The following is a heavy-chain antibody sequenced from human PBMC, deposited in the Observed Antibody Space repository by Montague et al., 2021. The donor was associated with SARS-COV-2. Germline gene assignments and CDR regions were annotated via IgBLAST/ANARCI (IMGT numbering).Heavy chain of an antibody. V-gene: IGHV4-4*07. CDR3: VRDGGNWYYFDY. CDR2: IYASGST. CDR1: GVPITSYY. D-gene: IGHD3-16*01. Sequence: SDTLSLTCSISGVPITSYYWSWVRQPAGKGLEWIGHIYASGSTNYSPSLKSRVRLSIDNPKNQFSLKLESLTAADTAVYYCVRDGGNWYYFDYWGQGALVTVSS. J-gene: IGHJ4*02.